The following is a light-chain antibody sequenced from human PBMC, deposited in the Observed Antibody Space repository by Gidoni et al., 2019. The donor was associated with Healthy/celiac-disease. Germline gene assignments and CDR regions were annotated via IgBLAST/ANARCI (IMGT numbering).Light chain of an antibody. V-gene: IGKV1-8*01. CDR2: AAS. Sequence: AIRMTQSPSSFSASTGDRVTITCRASQGISSYLAWYQQKPGKAPKLLIYAASTLQSGVPSRFSGSGSGTDFTLTISCLQSEDFATYYCQQYYSYPRTFGQGPKVGIK. CDR3: QQYYSYPRT. J-gene: IGKJ1*01. CDR1: QGISSY.